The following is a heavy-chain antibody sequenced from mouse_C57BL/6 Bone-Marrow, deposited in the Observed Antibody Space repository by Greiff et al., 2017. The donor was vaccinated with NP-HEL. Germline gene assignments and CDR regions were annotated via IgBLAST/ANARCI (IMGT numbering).Heavy chain of an antibody. Sequence: DVMLVESGEGLVKPGGSLKLSCAASGFTFSSYAMSWVRQTPEKRLEWVAYISSGGDYIYYADTVKGRFTISRDNARNTLYLQMSSLKSEDTAMYYCTRVLLGYAMDYWGQGTSVTVSS. J-gene: IGHJ4*01. CDR2: ISSGGDYI. V-gene: IGHV5-9-1*02. D-gene: IGHD4-1*01. CDR3: TRVLLGYAMDY. CDR1: GFTFSSYA.